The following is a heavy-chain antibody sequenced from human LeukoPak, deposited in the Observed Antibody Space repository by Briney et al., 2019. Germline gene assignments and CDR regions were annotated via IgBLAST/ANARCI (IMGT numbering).Heavy chain of an antibody. CDR1: GFTFTGYY. Sequence: ASMKVSCKTSGFTFTGYYLHWVRQAPGKGLEWMGWIYPESGGTNYAQKFQGRVTMTRDTSSSTAYLELSRLRSDDTAVYYCSSGGAKYDYWGQGTRVTVSS. V-gene: IGHV1-2*02. CDR3: SSGGAKYDY. D-gene: IGHD2-21*01. CDR2: IYPESGGT. J-gene: IGHJ4*02.